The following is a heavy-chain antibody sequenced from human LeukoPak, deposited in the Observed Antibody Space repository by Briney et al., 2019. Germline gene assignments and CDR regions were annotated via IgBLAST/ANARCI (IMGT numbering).Heavy chain of an antibody. J-gene: IGHJ4*02. Sequence: GGSLRLSCADSGFTFSSYAMHWVRQAPGKGLEWVAVISYDGSNKYDADSVKGRFTISRDNSKNTLYLQMNSLRAEDTAVYYCARDWSDYLNYYFDYWGQGTLVTVSS. V-gene: IGHV3-30*01. D-gene: IGHD3-3*01. CDR1: GFTFSSYA. CDR2: ISYDGSNK. CDR3: ARDWSDYLNYYFDY.